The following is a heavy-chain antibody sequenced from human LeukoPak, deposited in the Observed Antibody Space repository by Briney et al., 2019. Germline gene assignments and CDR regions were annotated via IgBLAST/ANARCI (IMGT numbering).Heavy chain of an antibody. CDR2: ISGSGDNT. V-gene: IGHV3-23*01. CDR1: GFTFSSHG. D-gene: IGHD1-26*01. Sequence: GGSLRLSCAASGFTFSSHGMSWVRQAPGKGLEWVSTISGSGDNTYYADSVKGRFTISRDNSKNTLYLQMNSLRAEDTAVYYCAKESGGSCYYWGQGTLVTVSS. CDR3: AKESGGSCYY. J-gene: IGHJ4*02.